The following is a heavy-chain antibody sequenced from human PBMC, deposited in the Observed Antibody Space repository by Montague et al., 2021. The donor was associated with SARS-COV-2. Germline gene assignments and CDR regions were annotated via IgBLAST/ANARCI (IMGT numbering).Heavy chain of an antibody. CDR1: GFTFNSYS. CDR3: AKGRYSAYVLDY. J-gene: IGHJ4*02. Sequence: SLSLSCSASGFTFNSYSMSWVHQSPGKGLEWVSVIYSGDRGTYYADAVKGRFTISRDNSKNTLYLQMHSLRAEDTAKYYCAKGRYSAYVLDYWGQGTQVTVSS. D-gene: IGHD5-18*01. V-gene: IGHV3-23*03. CDR2: IYSGDRGT.